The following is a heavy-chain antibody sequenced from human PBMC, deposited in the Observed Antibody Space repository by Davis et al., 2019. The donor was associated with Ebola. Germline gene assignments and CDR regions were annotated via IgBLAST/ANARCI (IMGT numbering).Heavy chain of an antibody. CDR2: IWYDGSNK. CDR1: GFTFSSYG. V-gene: IGHV3-33*01. D-gene: IGHD5-24*01. J-gene: IGHJ6*02. CDR3: ARDRLEMATIIFYYYYGMDV. Sequence: GSLKISCAASGFTFSSYGMHWVRQAPGKGLEWVAVIWYDGSNKYYADSVKGRFTISRDNSKNTLYLQMNSLRAEDTAVYYCARDRLEMATIIFYYYYGMDVWGQGTTVTVSS.